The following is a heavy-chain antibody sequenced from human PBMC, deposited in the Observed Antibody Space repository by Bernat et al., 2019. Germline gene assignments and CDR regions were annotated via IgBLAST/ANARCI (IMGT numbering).Heavy chain of an antibody. V-gene: IGHV4-4*02. CDR2: IFHSGAT. D-gene: IGHD2-8*02. CDR1: GGSITIGHW. CDR3: TRRPYRDVSGGVDH. Sequence: QVQLQESGPGLVEPSGTLSLTCTVSGGSITIGHWWTWVRQSPGKGLEWIGEIFHSGATTYSPSLKSRLTISVDKSKNQLSLKLKSVTAVDTAVYFCTRRPYRDVSGGVDHWGQGVLVTVSA. J-gene: IGHJ4*02.